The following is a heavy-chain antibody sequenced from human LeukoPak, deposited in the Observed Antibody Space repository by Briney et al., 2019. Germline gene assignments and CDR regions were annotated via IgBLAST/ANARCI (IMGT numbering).Heavy chain of an antibody. D-gene: IGHD3-22*01. Sequence: VASVKVSCKTSGYTFTDYYMHWVRQAPGQGLEWMGWINPNSGGTNYAQKFQGRVTVTGDTSISTAYMELSSLRSEDTAVYYCATGGDSSGYYDYWGQGTLVTVSS. J-gene: IGHJ4*02. CDR1: GYTFTDYY. CDR2: INPNSGGT. V-gene: IGHV1-2*02. CDR3: ATGGDSSGYYDY.